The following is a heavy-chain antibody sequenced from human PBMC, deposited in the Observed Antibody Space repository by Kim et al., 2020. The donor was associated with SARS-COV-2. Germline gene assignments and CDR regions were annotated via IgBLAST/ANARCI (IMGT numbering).Heavy chain of an antibody. D-gene: IGHD6-13*01. J-gene: IGHJ6*02. V-gene: IGHV1-8*01. Sequence: ASVKVSCKASGYTFTSYDINWVRQATGQGLEWMGWMNPNSGNTGYAQKFQGRVTMTRNTSISTAYMELSSLRSEDTAVYYCARQHSSSWYFYYGMDVWGQGTTVNVSS. CDR3: ARQHSSSWYFYYGMDV. CDR2: MNPNSGNT. CDR1: GYTFTSYD.